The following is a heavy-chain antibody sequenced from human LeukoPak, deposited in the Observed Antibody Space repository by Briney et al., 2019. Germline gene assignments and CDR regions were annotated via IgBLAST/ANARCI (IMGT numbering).Heavy chain of an antibody. J-gene: IGHJ3*02. CDR3: ATREENDYGDYVGAFDI. Sequence: GGSLRLSCAASGFTFDDCGMSWVRQAPGKGLEWVSGINWNGGSTGYADSVKGRFTISRDNAKNSLYLQMNSLRAEDTALYYCATREENDYGDYVGAFDIWGQGTMVTVSS. D-gene: IGHD4-17*01. CDR1: GFTFDDCG. V-gene: IGHV3-20*04. CDR2: INWNGGST.